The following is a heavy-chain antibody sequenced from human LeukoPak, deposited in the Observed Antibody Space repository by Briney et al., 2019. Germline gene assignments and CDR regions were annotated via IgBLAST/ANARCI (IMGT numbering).Heavy chain of an antibody. CDR2: ISSSGSTI. D-gene: IGHD3-22*01. Sequence: PGGSLRLSCAPSGFTFSHYYMSWIPQAPGKGLEWVSYISSSGSTIYYADSVKGRFTISRDNAKNSLYLQMNSLRAEDTVVYYCASPLNYYYDTFSTMDVWGKGTTVTVYS. J-gene: IGHJ6*04. CDR3: ASPLNYYYDTFSTMDV. CDR1: GFTFSHYY. V-gene: IGHV3-11*01.